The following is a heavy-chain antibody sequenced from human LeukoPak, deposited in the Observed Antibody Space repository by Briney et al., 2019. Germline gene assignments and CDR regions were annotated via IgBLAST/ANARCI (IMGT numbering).Heavy chain of an antibody. Sequence: ASVKVSCKASGYTFTGYYMHWVRQAPGQGLEWMGWINPNSGGTNYAQKFQGRVTMTRDTSISTAYMGLSRLRSDDTAVYYCARLQAPVRGTHYYYMDVWGKGTTVSISS. CDR3: ARLQAPVRGTHYYYMDV. J-gene: IGHJ6*03. CDR2: INPNSGGT. V-gene: IGHV1-2*02. D-gene: IGHD3-10*01. CDR1: GYTFTGYY.